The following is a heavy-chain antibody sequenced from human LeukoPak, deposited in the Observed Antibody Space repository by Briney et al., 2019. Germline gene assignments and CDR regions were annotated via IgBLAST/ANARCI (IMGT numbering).Heavy chain of an antibody. CDR2: VHYSGST. D-gene: IGHD3-10*01. Sequence: SETLSLTCTVSGGSISSYYWSWIRQSPGRGLEWIGYVHYSGSTSYNPSLKSRVTTSVDTSKNQFSLKLSSVTAADTAVYYCARTRDSGSSDVWGQGTLVTVSS. CDR3: ARTRDSGSSDV. J-gene: IGHJ4*02. V-gene: IGHV4-59*01. CDR1: GGSISSYY.